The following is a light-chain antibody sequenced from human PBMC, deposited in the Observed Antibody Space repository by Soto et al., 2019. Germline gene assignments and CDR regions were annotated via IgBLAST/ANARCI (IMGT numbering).Light chain of an antibody. CDR2: QDN. J-gene: IGLJ2*01. V-gene: IGLV3-1*01. Sequence: SSELTQPPSVSVSPGQTASITCSGDKLGDKYVCWYQQRPGQSPVLVIYQDNKRPSGIPERFSGSNSGNIATLTISGTQAMDETDYYCQTWDSSNVVVFGGGTQLTVL. CDR1: KLGDKY. CDR3: QTWDSSNVVV.